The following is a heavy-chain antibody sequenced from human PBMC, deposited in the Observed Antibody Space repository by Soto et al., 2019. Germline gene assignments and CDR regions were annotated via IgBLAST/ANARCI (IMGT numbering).Heavy chain of an antibody. Sequence: GGSLRLSCTGSGFDFGDYYMSWIRQAPGKGLEWVSYIDSGDGTTYYTDSVKGRFTISRDNAKKTVYLQMSSLRVGDTALYYCVRPYYSSSWFTFDRWGQGTLVTVSS. D-gene: IGHD6-13*01. V-gene: IGHV3-11*01. CDR2: IDSGDGTT. CDR3: VRPYYSSSWFTFDR. CDR1: GFDFGDYY. J-gene: IGHJ4*02.